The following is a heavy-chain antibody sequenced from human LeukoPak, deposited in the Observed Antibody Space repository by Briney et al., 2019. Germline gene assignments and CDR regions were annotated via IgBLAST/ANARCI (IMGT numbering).Heavy chain of an antibody. V-gene: IGHV1-46*03. CDR2: INPSGGST. CDR3: ARGHSSSWEYNWFDP. D-gene: IGHD6-13*01. CDR1: GYTLTSYY. J-gene: IGHJ5*02. Sequence: ASVKVSCKASGYTLTSYYMHWVRQAPGQGLEWMGIINPSGGSTSYAQKFQGRVTMTRDTSTSTVYMELSSLRSEDTAVYYCARGHSSSWEYNWFDPWGQGTLVTVSS.